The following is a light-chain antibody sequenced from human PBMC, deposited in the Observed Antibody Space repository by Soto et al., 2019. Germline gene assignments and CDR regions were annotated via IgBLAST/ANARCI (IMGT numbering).Light chain of an antibody. CDR3: MQALQTPT. V-gene: IGKV2-28*01. CDR2: LGS. Sequence: DIVMTQSPLSLPVTPGEPASISCRSSQSLLHSNGYNYLDWYLQKPGQSPQLLIYLGSNRASGVPDRFSGSELGTDFTLKISRVEAEDVGVYYCMQALQTPTFGQGTRLEIK. CDR1: QSLLHSNGYNY. J-gene: IGKJ5*01.